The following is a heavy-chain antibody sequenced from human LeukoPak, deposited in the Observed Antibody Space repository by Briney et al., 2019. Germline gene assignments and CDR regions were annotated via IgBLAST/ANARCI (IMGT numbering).Heavy chain of an antibody. J-gene: IGHJ5*02. D-gene: IGHD1-7*01. CDR2: INTNSGGA. CDR3: TRDWDPITGTTRWFDP. Sequence: ASVKVSCKASGYTFTDYYMHWVRQAPGQGLEWMGWINTNSGGANYAQKFQGRVTMTRDTSITTAYMELSRLRSDDTAVYYCTRDWDPITGTTRWFDPWGQGTLVTVSS. V-gene: IGHV1-2*02. CDR1: GYTFTDYY.